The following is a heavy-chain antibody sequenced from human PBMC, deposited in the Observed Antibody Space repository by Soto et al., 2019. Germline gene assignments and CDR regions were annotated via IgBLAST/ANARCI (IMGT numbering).Heavy chain of an antibody. J-gene: IGHJ5*02. CDR3: AKLSGAISSPGRRHADA. CDR1: GFTFSSYA. D-gene: IGHD3-10*01. V-gene: IGHV3-23*05. CDR2: TGTGGSTT. Sequence: EVQLLESGGDLVQPGGSLRLSCAASGFTFSSYAMTWVRQAPGKGLEWVSATGTGGSTTYYGDSVKGRFTISRDNSRNTLYLQMNSLRVEDTALYYCAKLSGAISSPGRRHADAWGQGTLVTVSS.